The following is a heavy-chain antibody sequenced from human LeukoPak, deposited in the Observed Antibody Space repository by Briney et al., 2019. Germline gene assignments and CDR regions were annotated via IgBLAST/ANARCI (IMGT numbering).Heavy chain of an antibody. CDR1: EFTFHNYA. D-gene: IGHD5-18*01. J-gene: IGHJ4*02. V-gene: IGHV3-23*01. CDR3: AKGSGYSYVNFDY. Sequence: GGSLRLSCGGSEFTFHNYAMSWVRQAPGKGLDWVSAIGGGGESIHYADSVKGRFTISRDNSKNTLYLQMNSLRAEDTAVYYCAKGSGYSYVNFDYWGQGTLVTVSS. CDR2: IGGGGESI.